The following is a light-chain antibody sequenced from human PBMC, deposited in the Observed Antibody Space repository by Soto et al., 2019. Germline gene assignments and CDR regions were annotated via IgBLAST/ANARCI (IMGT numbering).Light chain of an antibody. J-gene: IGLJ2*01. CDR1: SSNIGAGYD. Sequence: QLVLTQPPSVSGAPGQRVTISCTGSSSNIGAGYDVHWYQQLPGTAPKLLVHGNTDRPSGVPDRCSGSKSGTSASLAITGGQGEDEADYYCLSYASRLSVWFFGGGSKLTVL. CDR3: LSYASRLSVWF. CDR2: GNT. V-gene: IGLV1-40*01.